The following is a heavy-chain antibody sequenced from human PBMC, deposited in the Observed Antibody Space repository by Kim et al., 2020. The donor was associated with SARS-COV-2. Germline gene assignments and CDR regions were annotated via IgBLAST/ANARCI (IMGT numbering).Heavy chain of an antibody. CDR3: ARGRNMVAYLTGNFDY. J-gene: IGHJ4*02. V-gene: IGHV4-34*01. CDR1: GGSFSGYY. CDR2: INHSGST. D-gene: IGHD5-12*01. Sequence: SETLSLTCAVYGGSFSGYYWSWIRQPPGKGLEWIGEINHSGSTNYNPSLKSRVTISVDTSKNQFSLKLSSVTAADTAVYYCARGRNMVAYLTGNFDYWGQGTLVTVSS.